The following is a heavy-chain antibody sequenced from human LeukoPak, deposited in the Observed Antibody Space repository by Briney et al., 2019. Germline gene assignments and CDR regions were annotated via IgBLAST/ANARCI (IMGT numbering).Heavy chain of an antibody. J-gene: IGHJ3*01. CDR2: ISSSSSYI. V-gene: IGHV3-21*01. D-gene: IGHD2-21*01. CDR3: ASDLLWWL. CDR1: GFTFSSYG. Sequence: GGSLRLSCAASGFTFSSYGMHWVRQAPGKGLEWVSSISSSSSYIYYADSVKGRFTISRDNAKNSLYLQMNSLRAEDTAVYYCASDLLWWLWGQGTMVTVSS.